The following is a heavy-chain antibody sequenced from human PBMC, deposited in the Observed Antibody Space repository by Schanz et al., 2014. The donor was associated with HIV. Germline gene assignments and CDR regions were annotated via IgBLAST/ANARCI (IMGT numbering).Heavy chain of an antibody. CDR2: IFHSGSS. D-gene: IGHD6-13*01. J-gene: IGHJ2*01. V-gene: IGHV4-31*03. CDR3: VRGIATTGGDYWHFDL. Sequence: QVHLQESGPGLVKPSQTLSLTCTVSGGSISNGGYYWSWIRHLPGKSLEWIGYIFHSGSSYYNPSLKSRVTMSLGTSKEGFSLKLPSVTAADSAVYYCVRGIATTGGDYWHFDLWGRGTRVTVTT. CDR1: GGSISNGGYY.